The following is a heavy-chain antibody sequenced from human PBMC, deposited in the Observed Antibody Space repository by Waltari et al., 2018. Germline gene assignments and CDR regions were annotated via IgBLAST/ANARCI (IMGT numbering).Heavy chain of an antibody. Sequence: EEQLVESGGGLIQPGESLRVSCAVSGFTFSRYWMNWVRQAPGKGLLWAARINGDCSDTSYADFVKGRFTISRDNARNTVFLQMKSLRAEDTAVYYCARVARKTYSSPVPGRDYYYGMDVWGLGTTVTVSS. V-gene: IGHV3-74*01. CDR3: ARVARKTYSSPVPGRDYYYGMDV. CDR2: INGDCSDT. J-gene: IGHJ6*02. D-gene: IGHD3-22*01. CDR1: GFTFSRYW.